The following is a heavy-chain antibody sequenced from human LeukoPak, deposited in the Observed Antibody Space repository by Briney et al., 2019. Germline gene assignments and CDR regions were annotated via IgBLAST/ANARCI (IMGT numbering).Heavy chain of an antibody. CDR2: IHGSGGTT. J-gene: IGHJ4*02. Sequence: PGGSLRLSCAASGFTFSAYAVTWIRQAPGKGLEWVSSIHGSGGTTYYADSVKGRFTVSRDNSKNTLYLQMNSLRVEDTAIYYCAKGRAGYSSGCFDYWGQGTLVTVSS. CDR3: AKGRAGYSSGCFDY. CDR1: GFTFSAYA. V-gene: IGHV3-23*01. D-gene: IGHD6-19*01.